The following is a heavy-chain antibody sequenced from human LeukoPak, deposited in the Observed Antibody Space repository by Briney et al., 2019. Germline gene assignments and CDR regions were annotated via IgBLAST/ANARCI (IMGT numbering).Heavy chain of an antibody. CDR2: VSGGGDKS. D-gene: IGHD4-17*01. Sequence: QPGGSLRLSCVASGFTFSLYGMSWVRQAPGKGLEWVSSVSGGGDKSDHADSVKGRFTISRDNSKNTLYLQMNIVRVDDTAVYYCAKHPWEDDSGCLYWGQGTLATVTS. V-gene: IGHV3-23*01. CDR1: GFTFSLYG. CDR3: AKHPWEDDSGCLY. J-gene: IGHJ4*02.